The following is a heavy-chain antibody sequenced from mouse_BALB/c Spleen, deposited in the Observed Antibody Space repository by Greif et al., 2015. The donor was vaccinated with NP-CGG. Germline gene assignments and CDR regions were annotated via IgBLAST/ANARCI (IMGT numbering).Heavy chain of an antibody. CDR2: ISSGGSYT. CDR3: ARHDNYLMDY. J-gene: IGHJ4*01. CDR1: GFTFSSYG. V-gene: IGHV5-6*01. Sequence: VQLKESGGDLVKPGGSLKLSCAASGFTFSSYGMSWVRQTPDKRLEWVATISSGGSYTYYPDSVKGRFTISRDNAKNTLYLQMSSLKSEDTAMYYCARHDNYLMDYWGQGTSVTVSS. D-gene: IGHD1-3*01.